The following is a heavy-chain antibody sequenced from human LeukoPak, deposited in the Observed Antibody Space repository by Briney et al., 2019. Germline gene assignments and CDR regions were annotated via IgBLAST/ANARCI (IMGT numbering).Heavy chain of an antibody. Sequence: GESLQISCKGSGYTFTSSWIGWVRQMPGKGLEWMGIIYPGDSDTRYSPSFQGQVTISADKSISTTYLQWSSLKASDTAIYYCASQLGHWGYWGQGTLVTVSS. CDR1: GYTFTSSW. V-gene: IGHV5-51*01. CDR3: ASQLGHWGY. D-gene: IGHD7-27*01. CDR2: IYPGDSDT. J-gene: IGHJ4*02.